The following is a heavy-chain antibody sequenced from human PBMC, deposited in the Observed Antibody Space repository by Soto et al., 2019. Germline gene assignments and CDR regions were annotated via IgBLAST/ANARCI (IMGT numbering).Heavy chain of an antibody. D-gene: IGHD3-3*01. CDR1: GGSISSYY. V-gene: IGHV4-59*01. Sequence: SETLSLTCTVSGGSISSYYWSWIRQPPGKGLEWIGYIYYSGSTNYNPSLKSRVTISVDTSKNQFSLKLSSVTAADTAVYYCARPYDFWSGYPDAFDSWGQGTMVTVSS. J-gene: IGHJ3*02. CDR3: ARPYDFWSGYPDAFDS. CDR2: IYYSGST.